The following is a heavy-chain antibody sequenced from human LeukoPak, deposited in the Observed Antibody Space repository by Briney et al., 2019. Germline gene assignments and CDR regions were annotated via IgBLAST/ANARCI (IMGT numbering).Heavy chain of an antibody. D-gene: IGHD2-15*01. V-gene: IGHV4-31*11. CDR1: GGSIRSGGYS. Sequence: SQTLSLTCAVSGGSIRSGGYSWSWIRQPPGKGLEWIGYIYYSGSTYYNPSLKSRVTISVDTSKNQFSLKLSSVTAADTAVYYCARGPVVVVAARGDYYGMDVWGQGTTVTVSS. CDR3: ARGPVVVVAARGDYYGMDV. J-gene: IGHJ6*02. CDR2: IYYSGST.